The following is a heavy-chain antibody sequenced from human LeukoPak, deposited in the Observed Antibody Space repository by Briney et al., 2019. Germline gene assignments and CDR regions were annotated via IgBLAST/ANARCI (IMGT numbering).Heavy chain of an antibody. CDR1: GYTFTGCY. CDR2: INPDSGVT. CDR3: ARSGMLTSFDY. D-gene: IGHD2-21*02. J-gene: IGHJ4*02. V-gene: IGHV1-2*02. Sequence: ASVKVSCKASGYTFTGCYMHWVRQAPGQGLEWMGWINPDSGVTNYAQKFQGRVTMTRDTSISTAYMDLSRLRSDDTAVYYCARSGMLTSFDYWGQGTLVTVSS.